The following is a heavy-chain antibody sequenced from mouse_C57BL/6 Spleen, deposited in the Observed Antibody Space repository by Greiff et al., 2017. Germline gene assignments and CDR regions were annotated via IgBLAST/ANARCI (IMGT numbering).Heavy chain of an antibody. CDR2: INPYNGGT. D-gene: IGHD1-1*01. J-gene: IGHJ2*01. V-gene: IGHV1-19*01. CDR1: GYTFTDYY. CDR3: ARRYYYGSSSVYFDY. Sequence: VQLQQSGPVLVKPGASVKMSCKASGYTFTDYYMNWVKQSHGKSLEWIGVINPYNGGTSYNQKFKGKATLTVDKSSSTAYMELNSLTSEDSAVYYCARRYYYGSSSVYFDYWGQGTTLTVSS.